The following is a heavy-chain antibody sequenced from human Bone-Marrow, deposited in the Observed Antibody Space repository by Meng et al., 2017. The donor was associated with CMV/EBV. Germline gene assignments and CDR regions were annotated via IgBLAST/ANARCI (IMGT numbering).Heavy chain of an antibody. CDR2: VFHTGST. CDR1: GDSITIFY. Sequence: SETLSLTCTVPGDSITIFYWNWIRQPPGKGLEWIGNVFHTGSTNYNPSLKNRVTISMDTSKNQLSLKLNSLSAADTAVYFCARGRSCLNGVCYEDHNYFGPWGQGTLVTVS. CDR3: ARGRSCLNGVCYEDHNYFGP. D-gene: IGHD2-8*01. J-gene: IGHJ5*02. V-gene: IGHV4-59*01.